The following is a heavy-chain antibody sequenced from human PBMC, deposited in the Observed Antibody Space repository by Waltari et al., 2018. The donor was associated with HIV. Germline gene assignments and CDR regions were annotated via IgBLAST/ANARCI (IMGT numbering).Heavy chain of an antibody. CDR3: AKASRIMITFDY. V-gene: IGHV3-9*01. J-gene: IGHJ4*02. CDR1: GFTFDDSA. Sequence: EVQLVESGGGLVQPGRSLRLSCAASGFTFDDSAMHWVRQAPGKGLEWVSGISWNSGSIGYADSVKGRFTISRDNAKNSLYLQMNSLRAEDTALYYCAKASRIMITFDYWGQGTLVTVSS. D-gene: IGHD3-16*01. CDR2: ISWNSGSI.